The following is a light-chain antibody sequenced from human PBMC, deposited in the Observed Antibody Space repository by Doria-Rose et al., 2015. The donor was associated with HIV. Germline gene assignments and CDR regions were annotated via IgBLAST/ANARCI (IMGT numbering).Light chain of an antibody. CDR2: GGS. J-gene: IGKJ1*01. Sequence: TQSPGTLSLSPGERATLSCRASQSFSSTYLAWYQQKPGLAPSLLIYGGSTRATGIPDRFSASGSGTDFTLTINRLEPEDFALYYCHQYGTSWTFGQGTKVEI. CDR1: QSFSSTY. V-gene: IGKV3-20*01. CDR3: HQYGTSWT.